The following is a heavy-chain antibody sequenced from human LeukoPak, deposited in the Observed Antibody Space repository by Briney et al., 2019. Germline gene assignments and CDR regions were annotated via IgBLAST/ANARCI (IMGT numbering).Heavy chain of an antibody. Sequence: SETLCLTCTVSGGSISSYYWSWIRQPPGKGLEWIGYIYYSGSTNYNPSLKSRVTISVDTSKNQFSLKLSSVTAADTAVYYCARAERSSSWYPIAFDIWGQGTMVTVSS. V-gene: IGHV4-59*01. CDR1: GGSISSYY. J-gene: IGHJ3*02. D-gene: IGHD6-13*01. CDR3: ARAERSSSWYPIAFDI. CDR2: IYYSGST.